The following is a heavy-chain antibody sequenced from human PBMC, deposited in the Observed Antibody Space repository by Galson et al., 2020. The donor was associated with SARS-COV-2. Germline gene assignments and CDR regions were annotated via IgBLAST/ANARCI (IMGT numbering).Heavy chain of an antibody. Sequence: SETLSLTCAVYGGSFSGYYWSWIRQPPGKGLEWIGEINSSGSTNYNPSLKSRVTISVDTSKNHFSLKLSSVTAADTAVYYCARGGPPASYYDGSGYYLDYWGQGTLVTVSS. V-gene: IGHV4-34*01. CDR1: GGSFSGYY. CDR3: ARGGPPASYYDGSGYYLDY. J-gene: IGHJ4*02. CDR2: INSSGST. D-gene: IGHD3-22*01.